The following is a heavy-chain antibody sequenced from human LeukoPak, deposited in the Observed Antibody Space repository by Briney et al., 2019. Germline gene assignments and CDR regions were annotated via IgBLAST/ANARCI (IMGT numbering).Heavy chain of an antibody. CDR1: GFSFSSYA. CDR2: ISGSGGRT. CDR3: AKDFWSGYYPLYY. Sequence: GGSLRLSCAASGFSFSSYAMSWVRQAPGKGLERVAAISGSGGRTYYADSVKGRFTISRDNSKNTLYLQMNSLRAEDTAVYYWAKDFWSGYYPLYYWGQGTLGTVSS. J-gene: IGHJ4*02. D-gene: IGHD3-3*01. V-gene: IGHV3-23*01.